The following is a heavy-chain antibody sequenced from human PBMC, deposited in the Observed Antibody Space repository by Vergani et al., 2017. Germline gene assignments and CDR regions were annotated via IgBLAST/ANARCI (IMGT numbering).Heavy chain of an antibody. Sequence: QVQLVESGGGLVKPGGSLRLSCAASGFTFSDYYMSWIRQAPGQGLEWVSYISSSSSYTNYADSVKGRFTISRDNAKNSLYLQMNSLRAEDTAVYYCARDGKYYYDSSGKDWGQGTLVTVSS. CDR3: ARDGKYYYDSSGKD. J-gene: IGHJ4*02. CDR1: GFTFSDYY. CDR2: ISSSSSYT. V-gene: IGHV3-11*05. D-gene: IGHD3-22*01.